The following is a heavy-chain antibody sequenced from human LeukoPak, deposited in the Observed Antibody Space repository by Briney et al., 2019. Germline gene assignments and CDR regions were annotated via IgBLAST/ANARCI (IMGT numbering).Heavy chain of an antibody. CDR3: ASPNAYDSSGYYAFGY. D-gene: IGHD3-22*01. Sequence: GESLKISCKGSGYSFTSYWIGWVRQMPGKGLGWMGIIYPGDSDTRYSPSFQGQVPISADKSISTAYLQWSSLKASDTAMYYCASPNAYDSSGYYAFGYWGQGTLVTVSS. CDR2: IYPGDSDT. V-gene: IGHV5-51*01. CDR1: GYSFTSYW. J-gene: IGHJ4*02.